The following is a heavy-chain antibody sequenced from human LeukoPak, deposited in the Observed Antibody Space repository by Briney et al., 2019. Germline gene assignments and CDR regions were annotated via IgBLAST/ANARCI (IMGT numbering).Heavy chain of an antibody. D-gene: IGHD1-26*01. V-gene: IGHV1-3*01. CDR2: ISAGNGNT. CDR1: GYTFAGYA. J-gene: IGHJ4*02. Sequence: GASVKVSCKASGYTFAGYAIFWVRQAPGQRLEWMGWISAGNGNTRYSQKFHDRLTISRDTPARTVYMELSSLRSEDTAIYYCARDRGNYLLPYWGQGTLVTVSS. CDR3: ARDRGNYLLPY.